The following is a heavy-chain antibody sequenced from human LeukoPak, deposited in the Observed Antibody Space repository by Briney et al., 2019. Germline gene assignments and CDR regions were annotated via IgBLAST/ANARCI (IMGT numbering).Heavy chain of an antibody. CDR3: ASPLRYSSSNFDY. D-gene: IGHD6-6*01. V-gene: IGHV3-23*01. J-gene: IGHJ4*02. CDR2: ITMSGDST. CDR1: GFTFSSYA. Sequence: PGGSLRLSCAASGFTFSSYAFNWVRQAPGKGLEWVSGITMSGDSTYYADSVKGRFTISRDNSKNTLYLQMNSLRAEDTAVYYCASPLRYSSSNFDYWGQGTLVTVSS.